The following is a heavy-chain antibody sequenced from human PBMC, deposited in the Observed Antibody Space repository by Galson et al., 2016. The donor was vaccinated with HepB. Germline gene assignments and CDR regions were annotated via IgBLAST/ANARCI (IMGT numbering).Heavy chain of an antibody. D-gene: IGHD4-11*01. CDR1: GGSVTSGPYY. Sequence: ETLSLTCTVSGGSVTSGPYYWSWIRRPPGKGLEWVGYMYYSGSTNYNPSLKSRVTISIDTSKNQFSVKLRSVTAADTAVYFCARGTRPYSNYPPTLDYWGQGTLVTVSS. CDR2: MYYSGST. J-gene: IGHJ4*02. V-gene: IGHV4-61*01. CDR3: ARGTRPYSNYPPTLDY.